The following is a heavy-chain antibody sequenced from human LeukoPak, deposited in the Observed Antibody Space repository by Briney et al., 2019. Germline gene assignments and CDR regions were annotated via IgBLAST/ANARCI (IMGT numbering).Heavy chain of an antibody. Sequence: GGSLRLSCAASGFTFSSYGMHWVRQAPGKGLEWVAVIWYDGSNKYYADSEKGRFTISRDNSKNTLYLQMNSLRAEDTAVYYCAKDLNAAAPGYWGQGTLVTVSS. CDR2: IWYDGSNK. CDR1: GFTFSSYG. D-gene: IGHD6-13*01. V-gene: IGHV3-33*06. CDR3: AKDLNAAAPGY. J-gene: IGHJ4*02.